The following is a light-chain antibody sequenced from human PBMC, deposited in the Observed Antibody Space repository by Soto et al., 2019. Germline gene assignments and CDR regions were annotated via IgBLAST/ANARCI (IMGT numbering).Light chain of an antibody. V-gene: IGKV1-9*01. J-gene: IGKJ2*01. CDR1: QDISSF. Sequence: DIQLTQSPSFLSASVGDRVTITCRASQDISSFLAWYQQKAGKAPKLLTFAASTLQSGVPSRFSGSGSGTEFTLTISSLQPEDVATYYCQQVKTYPRTFGQGTKVDIK. CDR2: AAS. CDR3: QQVKTYPRT.